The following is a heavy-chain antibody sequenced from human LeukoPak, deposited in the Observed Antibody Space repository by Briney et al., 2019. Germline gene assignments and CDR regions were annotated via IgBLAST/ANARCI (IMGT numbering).Heavy chain of an antibody. J-gene: IGHJ4*02. CDR1: GFTFSSYW. Sequence: GGSLRLSCAASGFTFSSYWMSWVRQAPGKGLVWVSRINTDGSITNYADSVKGRFSISRDNAKNTLYLQMSSLRAEDTAVYYCARDRGPRTGFMVREAYDYWGQGTLVTVSS. D-gene: IGHD3-10*01. CDR3: ARDRGPRTGFMVREAYDY. V-gene: IGHV3-74*01. CDR2: INTDGSIT.